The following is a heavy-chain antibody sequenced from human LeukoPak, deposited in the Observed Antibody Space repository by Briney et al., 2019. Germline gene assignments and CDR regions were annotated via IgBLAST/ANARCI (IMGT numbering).Heavy chain of an antibody. CDR3: ARGRNTMVRGAIGAETRYYYSYYLDV. V-gene: IGHV4-34*01. D-gene: IGHD3-10*01. J-gene: IGHJ6*03. CDR1: GFTVSSDY. Sequence: GSLRLSCAASGFTVSSDYMSWVRQAPGKGLEWIGEINHSGSTNYNPSLKSRVTISVDTSKNHFSLKLSSVTAADTALYYCARGRNTMVRGAIGAETRYYYSYYLDVWGKGPTDTVSS. CDR2: INHSGST.